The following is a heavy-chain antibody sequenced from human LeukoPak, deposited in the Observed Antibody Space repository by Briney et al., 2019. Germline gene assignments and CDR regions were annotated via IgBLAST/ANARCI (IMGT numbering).Heavy chain of an antibody. V-gene: IGHV3-7*01. CDR2: IKQDGSEK. Sequence: GGSLRLSCSASEFTFSNFWMSWVRQAPGKGPEWVANIKQDGSEKYYVDSVKGRFTISRDNAETSLHLQMNSLRAEDTAVYYCARGGNHGDYWYFDLWAVAPWSLSP. CDR1: EFTFSNFW. CDR3: ARGGNHGDYWYFDL. J-gene: IGHJ2*01. D-gene: IGHD4-17*01.